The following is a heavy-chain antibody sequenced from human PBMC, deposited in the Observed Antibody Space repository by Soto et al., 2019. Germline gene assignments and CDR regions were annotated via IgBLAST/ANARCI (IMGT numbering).Heavy chain of an antibody. CDR1: VGSVNDGNYY. V-gene: IGHV4-61*01. CDR2: IHPRRIT. J-gene: IGHJ4*02. D-gene: IGHD3-16*01. Sequence: PSETLSLTCSVSVGSVNDGNYYWNWIRQSPAKGLEWIGYIHPRRITNYNPSLKSRVTISVDTSKKEFSLKLTSATAADTAVYYCARGLNMGALPSHFHYWGQGTQVT. CDR3: ARGLNMGALPSHFHY.